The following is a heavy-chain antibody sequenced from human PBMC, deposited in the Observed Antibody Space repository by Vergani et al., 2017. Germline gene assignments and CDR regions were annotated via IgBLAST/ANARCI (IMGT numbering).Heavy chain of an antibody. CDR3: ARGGKGIIMVVPSTHL. V-gene: IGHV3-30-3*01. D-gene: IGHD2-15*01. CDR2: ISYDGTEK. CDR1: GFSFGNYA. J-gene: IGHJ4*02. Sequence: VQVVESGGGVVQPGRSLRLSCAASGFSFGNYAMHWVRQAPGKGLEWVGVISYDGTEKKYADSVNGRFTISRDNSKKMMSLQMNSLRVEDRAVYYCARGGKGIIMVVPSTHLWGQGTQVSVS.